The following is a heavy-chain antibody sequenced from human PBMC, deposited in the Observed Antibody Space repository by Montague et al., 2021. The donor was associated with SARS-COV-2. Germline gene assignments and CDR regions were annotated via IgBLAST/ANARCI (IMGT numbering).Heavy chain of an antibody. CDR1: GGSISSSSYY. Sequence: SETLSLTCTVSGGSISSSSYYWGWIRQPPGKGLEWIGSIDYSGXTXYXXXXKXRVTISVDTSKNQFSLKLRSVTAADTAVYYCARVGRQQLVRLSGMDVWGQGTTVTVSS. V-gene: IGHV4-39*07. CDR2: IDYSGXT. D-gene: IGHD6-13*01. CDR3: ARVGRQQLVRLSGMDV. J-gene: IGHJ6*02.